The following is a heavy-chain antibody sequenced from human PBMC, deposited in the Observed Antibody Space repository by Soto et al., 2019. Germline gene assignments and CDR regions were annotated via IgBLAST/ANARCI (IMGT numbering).Heavy chain of an antibody. CDR2: IIPIFGTA. CDR3: ARARVYYYGSGSYYKEPYYYGMDV. J-gene: IGHJ6*02. D-gene: IGHD3-10*01. CDR1: GGTFSSYA. Sequence: SVKVSCKASGGTFSSYAISWVRQAPGQGLEWMGGIIPIFGTANYAQKFQGRVTITADESTSTAYMELSSLRSEDTAVYYCARARVYYYGSGSYYKEPYYYGMDVWGQGTTVTVSS. V-gene: IGHV1-69*13.